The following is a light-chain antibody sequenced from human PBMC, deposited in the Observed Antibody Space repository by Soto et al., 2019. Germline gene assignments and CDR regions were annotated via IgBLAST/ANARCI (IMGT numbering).Light chain of an antibody. V-gene: IGKV3-20*01. CDR1: QSVSSSY. J-gene: IGKJ4*01. Sequence: EIVLTQSPGTLSLSPGERATLSCRASQSVSSSYLVWYQQRPGQPPRLLIYGTSNRAAGIPDRFTGTGSGTEFTLTIYRLEPEDSAVYYCRQYGSSALTFGGGTKV. CDR3: RQYGSSALT. CDR2: GTS.